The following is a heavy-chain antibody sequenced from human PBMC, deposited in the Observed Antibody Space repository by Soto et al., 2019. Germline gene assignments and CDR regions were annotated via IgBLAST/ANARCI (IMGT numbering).Heavy chain of an antibody. CDR2: ISIGSSTI. J-gene: IGHJ4*02. CDR3: ASDWGVYDSDIRTHIPHLDS. D-gene: IGHD3-22*01. V-gene: IGHV3-48*02. CDR1: GFTFSSNG. Sequence: EVQLVESGGGLVQPGGSLRLSCAASGFTFSSNGMNWVRQAPGKGLEWVSFISIGSSTINYADSVRGRFTISRDNAKNALYLQMNSLRDEDTAVYYCASDWGVYDSDIRTHIPHLDSWGQGTLVTVSS.